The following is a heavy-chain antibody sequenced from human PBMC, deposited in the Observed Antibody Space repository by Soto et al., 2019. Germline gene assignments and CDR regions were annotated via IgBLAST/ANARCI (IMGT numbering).Heavy chain of an antibody. V-gene: IGHV3-72*01. CDR1: GFTFSDHY. Sequence: EVQVVESGGDFVQPGGSLRLSCAASGFTFSDHYIDWVRQAPGKGLEWVGRSRNKANSYTTEYAASVKGRFTISRDDSNYSVYLQMNSLKSEDTAVYYCAWTSYGSGKGWYFDLWGRGSLVTVSS. D-gene: IGHD3-10*01. CDR3: AWTSYGSGKGWYFDL. CDR2: SRNKANSYTT. J-gene: IGHJ2*01.